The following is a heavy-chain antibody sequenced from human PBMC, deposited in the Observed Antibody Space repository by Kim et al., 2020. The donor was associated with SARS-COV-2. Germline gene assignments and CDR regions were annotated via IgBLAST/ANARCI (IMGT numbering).Heavy chain of an antibody. CDR3: ARGLHSSMSCLDY. D-gene: IGHD2-2*01. CDR2: ICYDGSQK. J-gene: IGHJ4*02. Sequence: GGSLRLSCAASRFTFNRYGMHWVRKTPGKGLEWVAKICYDGSQKYHADSVKGRFTIARDNSKHTLYLQMNSLGAEDTAVYYCARGLHSSMSCLDYWGQGTLVTVSS. V-gene: IGHV3-33*01. CDR1: RFTFNRYG.